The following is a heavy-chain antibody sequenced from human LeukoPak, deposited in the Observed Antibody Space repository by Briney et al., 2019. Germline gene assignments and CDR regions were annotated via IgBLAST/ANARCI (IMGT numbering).Heavy chain of an antibody. CDR2: INSDGSST. J-gene: IGHJ4*02. D-gene: IGHD5-12*01. V-gene: IGHV3-74*01. Sequence: GGSLRLSCAASGFTLSSSWMHWVRQAPGKGLVWVSRINSDGSSTSYADSVKGRFTVTRDNAKNTLYLQMNSLRDEDTAVYYCARENIVAYYFDYWGQGALVTVSS. CDR3: ARENIVAYYFDY. CDR1: GFTLSSSW.